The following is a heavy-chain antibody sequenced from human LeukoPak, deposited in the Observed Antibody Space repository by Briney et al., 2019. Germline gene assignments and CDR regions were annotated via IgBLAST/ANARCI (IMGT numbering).Heavy chain of an antibody. V-gene: IGHV3-23*01. D-gene: IGHD3-16*01. Sequence: GGSLRLSCAASGFTFSSYAMSWVRQAPRKGLEWVSALSGGSTYYADSVKGRFTISRDNSKNTLYLQMNSLRAEDTAVYYCAKAKGDSFDYWGQGTLVTVSS. CDR1: GFTFSSYA. CDR3: AKAKGDSFDY. CDR2: LSGGST. J-gene: IGHJ4*02.